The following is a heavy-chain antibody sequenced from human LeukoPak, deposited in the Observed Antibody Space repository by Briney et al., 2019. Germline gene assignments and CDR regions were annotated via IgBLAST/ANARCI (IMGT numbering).Heavy chain of an antibody. CDR1: GYSISSGYY. V-gene: IGHV4-38-2*01. Sequence: SETLSLTCAVSGYSISSGYYWGWIRQPPGKGLEWIGSICHSGSTYYNPSLKSRVTISVDKSKNQFSLKLSSVTAADTAVYYCARHTFYYGSGREDWGQGTLVTVSS. J-gene: IGHJ4*02. D-gene: IGHD3-10*01. CDR2: ICHSGST. CDR3: ARHTFYYGSGRED.